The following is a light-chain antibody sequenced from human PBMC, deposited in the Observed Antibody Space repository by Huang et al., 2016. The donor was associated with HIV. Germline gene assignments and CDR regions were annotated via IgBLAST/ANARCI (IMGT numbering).Light chain of an antibody. V-gene: IGKV3D-15*01. CDR1: QGVSNN. J-gene: IGKJ1*01. CDR3: QHYNNWPPWT. CDR2: GAS. Sequence: EIVMTQSPATLSVSPGERATLSCRASQGVSNNIAWYQQKPGQTPRLFIHGASTRATCIAAKVSGRGSGTDFTLTITSLQPEDSAVYYCQHYNNWPPWTFGPGTQVEI.